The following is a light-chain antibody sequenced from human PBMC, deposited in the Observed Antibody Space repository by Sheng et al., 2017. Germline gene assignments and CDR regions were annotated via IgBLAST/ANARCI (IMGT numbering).Light chain of an antibody. J-gene: IGLJ3*02. CDR1: SSDIGFHNY. V-gene: IGLV2-14*01. CDR3: SSYTSSSRV. Sequence: QSALTQPASVSGSPGQSITISCTGSSSDIGFHNYVSWYQLHPGKAPKLLIYDFSNRPSGVSDRFSGYKSGNTASLAISGLQAEDEAHYYCSSYTSSSRVFGGGTKLTVL. CDR2: DFS.